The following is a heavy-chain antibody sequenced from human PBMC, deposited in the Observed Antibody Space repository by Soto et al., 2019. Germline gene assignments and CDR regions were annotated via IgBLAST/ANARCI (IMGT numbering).Heavy chain of an antibody. CDR3: ARSGVVAYYYYYMDV. V-gene: IGHV3-23*01. CDR1: GFTFSTYA. J-gene: IGHJ6*03. D-gene: IGHD3-22*01. Sequence: GGSLRLSCAASGFTFSTYAMNWVRQAPGKGLEWVAGMRDNGGTKNYADSVKGRFTISRDNSKNTLYLQMNSLRAEDTAVYYCARSGVVAYYYYYMDVWGKGTTVTVSS. CDR2: MRDNGGTK.